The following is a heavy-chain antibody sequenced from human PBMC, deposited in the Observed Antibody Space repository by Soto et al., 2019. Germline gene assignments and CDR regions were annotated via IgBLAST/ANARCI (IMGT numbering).Heavy chain of an antibody. V-gene: IGHV4-61*08. CDR1: GGSISSGGYS. J-gene: IGHJ4*02. Sequence: ASETLSLTCAVSGGSISSGGYSWSWIRQPPGKGLEWIGYIYYSGSTNYNPSLKSRVTISVDTSKNQFSLKLSSVIAADTAVFYCARTYYDFWSGYYLDYWGQGTLVTVSS. CDR3: ARTYYDFWSGYYLDY. CDR2: IYYSGST. D-gene: IGHD3-3*01.